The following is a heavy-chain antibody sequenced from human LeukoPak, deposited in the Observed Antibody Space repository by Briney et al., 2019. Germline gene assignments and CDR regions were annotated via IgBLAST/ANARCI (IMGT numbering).Heavy chain of an antibody. J-gene: IGHJ6*03. D-gene: IGHD2-15*01. Sequence: GGSLRLSCAASGLTFSDYYMSWIRQAPGKGLEWVSAISSTGGTAYYADSVKGRFTISRDNSKNTLYLQMNSLRAEDTAIYYCAKNGDRGAYCSGGSCYPYYYYNMDVWGKGTTVTISS. CDR1: GLTFSDYY. CDR2: ISSTGGTA. CDR3: AKNGDRGAYCSGGSCYPYYYYNMDV. V-gene: IGHV3-23*01.